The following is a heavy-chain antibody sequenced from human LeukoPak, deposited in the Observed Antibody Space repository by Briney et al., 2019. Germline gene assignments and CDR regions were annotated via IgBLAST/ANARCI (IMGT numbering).Heavy chain of an antibody. D-gene: IGHD2-21*01. CDR2: ISSTDAGT. V-gene: IGHV3-23*01. J-gene: IGHJ4*02. Sequence: GGTLRLSCAASGFTFNTYGMSWVRQAPGKGLEWVSAISSTDAGTYHADSVRGRFTISRDSSKNTLYLQMNSLRAEDAAVYYCAKAPVTSCRGAYCYPFDYWGQGTLVTVSS. CDR3: AKAPVTSCRGAYCYPFDY. CDR1: GFTFNTYG.